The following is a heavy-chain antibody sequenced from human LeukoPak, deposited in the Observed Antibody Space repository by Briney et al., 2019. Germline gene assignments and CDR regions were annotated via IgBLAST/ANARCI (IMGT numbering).Heavy chain of an antibody. J-gene: IGHJ6*02. CDR3: TTVQYYYYGMDV. CDR1: GFTFSNAW. V-gene: IGHV3-15*01. Sequence: GGSLRLSCAASGFTFSNAWMSWVRQAPGKGLEWVGRIKSKTDGGTTDYAAPVKGRFIISRDGSKNTLYLQMNSLKTEDTAVYYCTTVQYYYYGMDVWGQGTTVTVSS. CDR2: IKSKTDGGTT.